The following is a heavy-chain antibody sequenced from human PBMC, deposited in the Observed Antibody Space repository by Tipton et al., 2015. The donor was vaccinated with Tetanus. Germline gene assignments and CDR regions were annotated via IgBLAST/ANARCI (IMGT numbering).Heavy chain of an antibody. Sequence: TLSLTCTLSGGSISIYYWSWIRQSPRRGLEWIGYIYYSGTTNYNPSLKSRVTISVDKSKSQFSLKWTSVTAADTAVYYCASHLGSCTSTSCQPFAYWGQGTLVTVSS. D-gene: IGHD2-2*01. J-gene: IGHJ4*02. CDR1: GGSISIYY. CDR3: ASHLGSCTSTSCQPFAY. V-gene: IGHV4-59*12. CDR2: IYYSGTT.